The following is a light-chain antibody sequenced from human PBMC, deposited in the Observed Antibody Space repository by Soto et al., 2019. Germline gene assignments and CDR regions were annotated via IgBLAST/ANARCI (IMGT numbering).Light chain of an antibody. V-gene: IGLV2-11*01. J-gene: IGLJ2*01. CDR2: HVV. Sequence: QSALTQPRSVSGSPGQSVTISCTGTTSDVGGYEYVSWYQQYPGKAPKLLIYHVVQRLSGVPDRFSGSKSGTTASLIISGLQAEDEADYFCCSYADGQTLAFGGGTKLTVL. CDR3: CSYADGQTLA. CDR1: TSDVGGYEY.